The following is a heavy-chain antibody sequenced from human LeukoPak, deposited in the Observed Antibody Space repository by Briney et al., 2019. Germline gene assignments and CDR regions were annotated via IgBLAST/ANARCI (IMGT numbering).Heavy chain of an antibody. CDR1: GFTFSSYW. Sequence: GGSLRLSCAASGFTFSSYWMSWVRQAPGKGLEWVAVISYDANNKNYADSVKGRFTISRDNSKNTLYPQMNSLRAEDTAVYYCAKDRHPARTDGYYFDYWGQGTLVTVSS. CDR3: AKDRHPARTDGYYFDY. J-gene: IGHJ4*02. CDR2: ISYDANNK. V-gene: IGHV3-30*18. D-gene: IGHD1-14*01.